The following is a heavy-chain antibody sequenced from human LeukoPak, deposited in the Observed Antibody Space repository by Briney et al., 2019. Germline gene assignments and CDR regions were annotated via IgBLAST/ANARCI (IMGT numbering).Heavy chain of an antibody. D-gene: IGHD5-12*01. V-gene: IGHV4-39*07. CDR3: ARDLGYSGFDWAP. CDR1: GGSVSSSHY. J-gene: IGHJ5*02. CDR2: IYYGGST. Sequence: PSETLSPTCTVSGGSVSSSHYWGRIRQPLGKGLEWIGSIYYGGSTYYNASLRSRVTTSVDTSKNQFSLKLSSVTAADTAVYYCARDLGYSGFDWAPWGQGTLVTVSS.